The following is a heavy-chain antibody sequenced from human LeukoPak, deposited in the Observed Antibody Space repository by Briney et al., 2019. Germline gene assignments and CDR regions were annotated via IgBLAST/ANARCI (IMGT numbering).Heavy chain of an antibody. CDR2: ISWDGGST. Sequence: GGSLRLSCAASGFTFDDYTMHWVRQAPGKGLEWVSLISWDGGSTYYADSVKGRFTISRDNSKNSLYLQMNSLRTEDTALYYCAKEVELGGNFDYWGQGTLVTVSS. V-gene: IGHV3-43*01. J-gene: IGHJ4*02. CDR1: GFTFDDYT. CDR3: AKEVELGGNFDY. D-gene: IGHD1-7*01.